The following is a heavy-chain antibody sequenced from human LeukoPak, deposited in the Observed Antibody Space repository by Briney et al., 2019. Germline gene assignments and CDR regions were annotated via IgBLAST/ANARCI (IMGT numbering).Heavy chain of an antibody. V-gene: IGHV3-23*01. Sequence: PGGSLRLSCAASGFTFSSYAMSWVRQAPGKGLEWVSAISGSGGSTYYADSVKGRFTISRDNSKNTLYLQMNSLRAEDTAVYYCAKDHTFMVRGVIIALGAWSPYFDYWGQGTLVTVSS. CDR3: AKDHTFMVRGVIIALGAWSPYFDY. CDR1: GFTFSSYA. D-gene: IGHD3-10*01. CDR2: ISGSGGST. J-gene: IGHJ4*02.